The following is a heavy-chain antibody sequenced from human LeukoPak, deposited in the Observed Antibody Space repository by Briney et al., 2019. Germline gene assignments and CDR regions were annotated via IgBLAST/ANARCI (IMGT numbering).Heavy chain of an antibody. J-gene: IGHJ5*02. CDR3: ARDRRWVGATWDPTDQPAWFDP. V-gene: IGHV4-61*02. CDR2: IYTSGST. CDR1: GGSISSGSYY. D-gene: IGHD1-26*01. Sequence: PSETLSLTCTVSGGSISSGSYYWSWIRQPAGKGLEWIGRIYTSGSTNYNPSLKSRVTISVDTSKNQFSLKLSSVTAADTAVYYRARDRRWVGATWDPTDQPAWFDPWGQGTLVTVSS.